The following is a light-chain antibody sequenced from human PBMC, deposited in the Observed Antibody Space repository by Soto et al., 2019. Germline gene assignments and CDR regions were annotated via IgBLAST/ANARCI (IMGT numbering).Light chain of an antibody. J-gene: IGKJ3*01. CDR2: GAS. Sequence: DIQMTQSPSSLSASVGVRVTITCRASESIRSYLNWYQQKPGKAPKLLIYGASSLQSGVPSRFSGGGSGTDFTLTISSLQPEDFATYYCQQSFSTPRFTFGPGTRVDI. V-gene: IGKV1-39*01. CDR3: QQSFSTPRFT. CDR1: ESIRSY.